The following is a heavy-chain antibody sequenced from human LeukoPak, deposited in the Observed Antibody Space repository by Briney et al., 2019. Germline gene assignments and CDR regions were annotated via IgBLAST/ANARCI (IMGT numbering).Heavy chain of an antibody. D-gene: IGHD3-3*01. CDR1: GGSISSSNW. CDR2: NYHSGST. V-gene: IGHV4-4*02. Sequence: SETLSLTCAVSGGSISSSNWWSWVRQPPGKGLEWIGENYHSGSTNYNPSLKSRVTISVDKSKNQFSLKLSSVTAADTAVYYCARPHYDFWSGYPVWGQGTTVTVSS. CDR3: ARPHYDFWSGYPV. J-gene: IGHJ6*02.